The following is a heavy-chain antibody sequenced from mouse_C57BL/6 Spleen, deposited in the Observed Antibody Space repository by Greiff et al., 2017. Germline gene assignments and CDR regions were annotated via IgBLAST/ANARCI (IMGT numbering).Heavy chain of an antibody. CDR1: GFTFSDSG. D-gene: IGHD1-1*01. V-gene: IGHV5-17*01. J-gene: IGHJ2*01. Sequence: EVKVEESGGGLVKPGGSLKLSCAASGFTFSDSGMHWVRQAPEKGLEWVAYISSGSSTIYYADTVKGRFTISRDNAKNTLFLQMTSLRSEDTAMYYCARNFFITTVVDSLDYWGQGTTLTVSS. CDR3: ARNFFITTVVDSLDY. CDR2: ISSGSSTI.